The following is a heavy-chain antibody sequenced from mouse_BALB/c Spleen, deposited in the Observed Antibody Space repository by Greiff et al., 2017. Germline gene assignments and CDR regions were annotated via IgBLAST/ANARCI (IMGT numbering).Heavy chain of an antibody. CDR1: GFTFSSYA. Sequence: EVKLQESGGGLVKPGGSLKLSCAASGFTFSSYAMSWVRQTPEKRLEWVASISSGGSTYYPDSVKGRFTISRDNARNILYLQMSSLRSADTAMYYCAREDYGSNYSWYFDVWGAGTTVTVSS. J-gene: IGHJ1*01. D-gene: IGHD1-1*01. CDR3: AREDYGSNYSWYFDV. CDR2: ISSGGST. V-gene: IGHV5-6-5*01.